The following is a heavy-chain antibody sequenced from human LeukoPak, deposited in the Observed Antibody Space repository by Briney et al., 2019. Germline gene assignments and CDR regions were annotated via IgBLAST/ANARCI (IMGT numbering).Heavy chain of an antibody. J-gene: IGHJ2*01. CDR2: ISHSGST. Sequence: SETLSLTCIVSGGSISGYYWSWIRQPPGKGLEWIGEISHSGSTNYSPSLKSRVTISVDTSKNQFSLNLSSVTAADTAVYYCARALVRATMVWYFDLWGRGTLVTVSS. D-gene: IGHD5-12*01. CDR3: ARALVRATMVWYFDL. V-gene: IGHV4-34*01. CDR1: GGSISGYY.